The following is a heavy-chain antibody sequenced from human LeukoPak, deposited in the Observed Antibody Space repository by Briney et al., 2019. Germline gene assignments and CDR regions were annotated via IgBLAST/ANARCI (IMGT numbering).Heavy chain of an antibody. J-gene: IGHJ3*02. D-gene: IGHD2-21*02. Sequence: PSETLSLTCTVSGGSISSSSYYWGWIRQPPGKGLDWIGSIYYRGSTYYNPSLKSRVTISVDTSKNQFSLKLSSVTAADTAVYYCARRAYCGDDCRSDAFDIWGQGTMVTVSS. CDR1: GGSISSSSYY. CDR2: IYYRGST. CDR3: ARRAYCGDDCRSDAFDI. V-gene: IGHV4-39*01.